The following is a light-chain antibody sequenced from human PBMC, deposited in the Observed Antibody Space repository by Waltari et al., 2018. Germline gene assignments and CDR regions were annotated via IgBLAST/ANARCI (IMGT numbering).Light chain of an antibody. Sequence: DIVLTQSPGILSLSPGERATLSCRASQSVDSRSLTWFQQQPGQAPMLLAYESSRRATGIPDRFSGSGSGTDFTLTISRLEPEDFAVYYCQHYESSPMWTFGQGTTVEIK. V-gene: IGKV3-20*01. J-gene: IGKJ1*01. CDR1: QSVDSRS. CDR3: QHYESSPMWT. CDR2: ESS.